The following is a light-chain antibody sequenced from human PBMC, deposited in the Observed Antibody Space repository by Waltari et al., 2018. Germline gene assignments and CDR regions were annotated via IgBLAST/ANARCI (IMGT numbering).Light chain of an antibody. V-gene: IGKV1-39*01. CDR2: AAS. Sequence: DIQMTQSPSSLSASVGDTVTVTCRASQSISSSLNWYQQKPGKAPTLLIYAASNVESGVPSRFSGSGSGTHFTLIIADLQPEDFATYYCQQSHSVPFTFGPGTTMDFK. CDR3: QQSHSVPFT. J-gene: IGKJ3*01. CDR1: QSISSS.